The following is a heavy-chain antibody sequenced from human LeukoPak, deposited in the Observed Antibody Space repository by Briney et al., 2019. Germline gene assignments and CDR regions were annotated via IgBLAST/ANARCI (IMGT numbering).Heavy chain of an antibody. Sequence: GGSLRLSCAASGFTFSNAWMSWVRQAPGKGLEWVGRIKSNTDGGTTDYAAPVKGRFTISRDDSKNTLYLQMTSLKTEDTAVYYCTTVTSYYDSSGQDAFDIWGQGTMVTVSS. V-gene: IGHV3-15*01. CDR2: IKSNTDGGTT. J-gene: IGHJ3*02. CDR1: GFTFSNAW. D-gene: IGHD3-22*01. CDR3: TTVTSYYDSSGQDAFDI.